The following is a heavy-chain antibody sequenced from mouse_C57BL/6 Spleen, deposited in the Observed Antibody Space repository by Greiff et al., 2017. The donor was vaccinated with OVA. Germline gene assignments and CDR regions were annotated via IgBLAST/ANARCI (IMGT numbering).Heavy chain of an antibody. CDR3: ARGDYGSSQYFDV. J-gene: IGHJ1*03. D-gene: IGHD1-1*01. CDR1: GYTFTDYN. V-gene: IGHV1-18*01. Sequence: EVQLQQSGPELVKPGASVKIPCKASGYTFTDYNMDWVKQSHGKSLEWIGDINPNNGGTIYNQKFKGKATLTVDKSSSTAYMELRSLTSEDTAVYYCARGDYGSSQYFDVWGTGTTVTVSS. CDR2: INPNNGGT.